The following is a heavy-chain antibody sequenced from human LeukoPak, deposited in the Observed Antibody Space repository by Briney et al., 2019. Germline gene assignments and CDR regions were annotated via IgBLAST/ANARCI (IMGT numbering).Heavy chain of an antibody. V-gene: IGHV4-39*01. CDR1: GGSISSSYY. CDR3: ARGFGESEYYYYGMDV. Sequence: KASETLSPTCTVSGGSISSSYYWGWIRQPPGRGLDWIGTNYYAGGTYYNPSLKSRVTISVDTSKNQFSLRLSSVTAADTAVYYCARGFGESEYYYYGMDVWGQGTTVTVSS. J-gene: IGHJ6*02. CDR2: NYYAGGT. D-gene: IGHD3-10*01.